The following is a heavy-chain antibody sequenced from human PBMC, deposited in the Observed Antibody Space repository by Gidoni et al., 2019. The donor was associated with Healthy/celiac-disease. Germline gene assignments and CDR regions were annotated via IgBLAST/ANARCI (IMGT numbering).Heavy chain of an antibody. D-gene: IGHD3-22*01. CDR2: IIPIFGTA. J-gene: IGHJ4*02. Sequence: QVQLVQSGAEVKKPGCSVRVSCRASGGTFSSHAISWVPQAPGQGLEWMGGIIPIFGTANYAQKFQGRVTITADESTSTAYMELSSLRSEDTAVYYCARGYDSSGYYRFDYWGQGTLVTVSS. CDR1: GGTFSSHA. CDR3: ARGYDSSGYYRFDY. V-gene: IGHV1-69*01.